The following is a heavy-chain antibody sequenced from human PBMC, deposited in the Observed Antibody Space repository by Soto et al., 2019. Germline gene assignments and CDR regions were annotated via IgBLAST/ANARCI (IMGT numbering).Heavy chain of an antibody. CDR1: GGTFSSYA. V-gene: IGHV1-69*01. Sequence: QVQLVQSGAEVKKPGSSVKVSCKASGGTFSSYAISWVRQAPGQGLEWMGGIIPIFGTANYAQKFQGRVTITADESTSTAYMALSSLRSEDTAVYYCASHDTLTIVYCSGGSCYSNDYWGQGTLVTVSS. D-gene: IGHD2-15*01. J-gene: IGHJ4*02. CDR2: IIPIFGTA. CDR3: ASHDTLTIVYCSGGSCYSNDY.